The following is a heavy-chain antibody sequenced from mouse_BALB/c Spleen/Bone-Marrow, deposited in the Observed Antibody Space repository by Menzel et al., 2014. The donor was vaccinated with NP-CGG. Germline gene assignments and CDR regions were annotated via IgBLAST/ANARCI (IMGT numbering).Heavy chain of an antibody. J-gene: IGHJ3*01. Sequence: VQLQQSGPELEKPGALVKISCKASGYTFTSYDINWVKQRPGQGLEWIGWIYPGDGSTKYNEKFKGKATLTADKSSSTAYMQLSSLTSENTAVYFCARSGDSSGYGFAYWGQGTLVTVSA. CDR1: GYTFTSYD. V-gene: IGHV1S56*01. CDR2: IYPGDGST. CDR3: ARSGDSSGYGFAY. D-gene: IGHD3-2*01.